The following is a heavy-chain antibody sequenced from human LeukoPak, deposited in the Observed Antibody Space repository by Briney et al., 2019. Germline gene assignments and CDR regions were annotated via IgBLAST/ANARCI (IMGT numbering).Heavy chain of an antibody. D-gene: IGHD3-3*01. J-gene: IGHJ4*02. CDR3: AGVLYYDFWSGYYPPDY. Sequence: ASVKVSCKASGYTFTSYGISWVRQAPGQGLEWMGWISAYNGNTNYAQKLQGRVTMTTDTSTSTAYMELRSLRSDDTAVYYCAGVLYYDFWSGYYPPDYWGQGTLVTVSS. V-gene: IGHV1-18*01. CDR1: GYTFTSYG. CDR2: ISAYNGNT.